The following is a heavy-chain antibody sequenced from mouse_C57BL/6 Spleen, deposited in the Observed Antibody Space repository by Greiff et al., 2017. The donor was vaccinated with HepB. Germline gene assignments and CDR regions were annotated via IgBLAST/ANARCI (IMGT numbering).Heavy chain of an antibody. CDR2: IDPSDSYT. V-gene: IGHV1-69*01. Sequence: VQLQQSGAELVMPGASVQLSCKASGYTFTSYWMHWVMQRPGQGLEWIGEIDPSDSYTNYNQKFKGKSTLTVDKSSRTAYMQLSSLTSEDSAVYYCARMGGGYAWFAYWGQGTLVTVSA. D-gene: IGHD2-2*01. CDR3: ARMGGGYAWFAY. J-gene: IGHJ3*01. CDR1: GYTFTSYW.